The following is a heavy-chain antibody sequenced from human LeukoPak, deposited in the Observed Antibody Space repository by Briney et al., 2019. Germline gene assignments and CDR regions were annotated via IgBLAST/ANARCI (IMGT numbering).Heavy chain of an antibody. J-gene: IGHJ4*02. CDR1: GGSISSYY. V-gene: IGHV4-59*08. Sequence: SETLSLTCTVSGGSISSYYWSWIRQPPGKGLEWIRYIYYSGSTNYNPSLKSRVTISVDTSKNQFSLKLSSVTAADTAVYYCARVPYYYDSSGYSLGEFDYWGQGTLVTVSS. D-gene: IGHD3-22*01. CDR2: IYYSGST. CDR3: ARVPYYYDSSGYSLGEFDY.